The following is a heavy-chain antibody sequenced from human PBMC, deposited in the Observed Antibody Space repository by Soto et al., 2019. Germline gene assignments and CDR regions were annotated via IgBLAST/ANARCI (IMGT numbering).Heavy chain of an antibody. Sequence: PSETLSLTCTVSGGSISSGGYSWSWIRQPPGKGLEWIGYIYNSGSTYYNQSLKSRVTISVDRSKNQFSLKLSSVTAADTAVYYCARAGGLGAVAVDYWGQGTLVTVSS. CDR2: IYNSGST. V-gene: IGHV4-30-2*01. J-gene: IGHJ4*02. CDR1: GGSISSGGYS. CDR3: ARAGGLGAVAVDY. D-gene: IGHD6-19*01.